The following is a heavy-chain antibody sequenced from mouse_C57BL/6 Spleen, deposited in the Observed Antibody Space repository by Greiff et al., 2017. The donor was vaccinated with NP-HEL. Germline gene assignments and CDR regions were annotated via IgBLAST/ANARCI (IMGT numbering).Heavy chain of an antibody. Sequence: EVQVVESGGGLVKPGGSLKLSCAASGFTFSDYGMHWVRQAPEKGLEWVAYISSGSSTIYYADTVKGRFTISRDNAKNTLFLQMTSLRSEDTAMYYCAREAHGNLFAYWGQGTLVTVSA. V-gene: IGHV5-17*01. CDR2: ISSGSSTI. CDR1: GFTFSDYG. J-gene: IGHJ3*01. CDR3: AREAHGNLFAY. D-gene: IGHD2-1*01.